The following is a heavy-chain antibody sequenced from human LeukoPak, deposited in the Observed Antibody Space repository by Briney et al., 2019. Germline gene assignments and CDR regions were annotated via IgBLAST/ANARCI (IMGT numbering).Heavy chain of an antibody. J-gene: IGHJ5*02. CDR2: IYYIGST. CDR3: ARRLTQYDCFDP. Sequence: SETLSLTCTVSGGSISSSSYYWGWIRQPPGMGLEWIGNIYYIGSTYYNPSLKSRVIISVDTSKNQFSLKLSSVTPEDTAVYYCARRLTQYDCFDPWGQGILVTVSS. D-gene: IGHD2-2*01. CDR1: GGSISSSSYY. V-gene: IGHV4-39*01.